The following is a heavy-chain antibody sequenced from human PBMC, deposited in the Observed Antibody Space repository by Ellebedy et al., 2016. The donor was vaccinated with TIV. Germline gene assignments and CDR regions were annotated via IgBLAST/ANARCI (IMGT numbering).Heavy chain of an antibody. CDR2: IDPSDSYT. D-gene: IGHD6-19*01. V-gene: IGHV5-10-1*01. CDR3: ATSFRDTSGWYFEY. CDR1: GYTFSSYW. Sequence: GESLKISCKGSGYTFSSYWISWVRQMPGKGLEWMGRIDPSDSYTKYSPSFQGHVTISADKSINTTYLQWSSLEASDTAMYYCATSFRDTSGWYFEYWGQGTLITVSS. J-gene: IGHJ4*02.